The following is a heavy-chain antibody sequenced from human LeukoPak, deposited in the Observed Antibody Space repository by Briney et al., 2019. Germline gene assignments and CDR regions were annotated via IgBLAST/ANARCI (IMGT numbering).Heavy chain of an antibody. J-gene: IGHJ4*02. D-gene: IGHD6-13*01. V-gene: IGHV4-61*02. CDR1: GGSISSNSYY. CDR2: IYTSGST. CDR3: ARSWAGFDY. Sequence: SQTLPLTCTVSGGSISSNSYYWSWIRQPAGKGLEWIGRIYTSGSTNYNPSLKSRVSISVDTSKSQFSLNLSSVTAADTAVYYCARSWAGFDYWGQGTLVTVSS.